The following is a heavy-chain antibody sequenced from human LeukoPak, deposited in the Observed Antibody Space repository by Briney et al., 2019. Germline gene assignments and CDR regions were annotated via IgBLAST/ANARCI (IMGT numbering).Heavy chain of an antibody. CDR3: AKMARNYDDSSGPLVY. J-gene: IGHJ4*02. CDR2: ISESGAGT. D-gene: IGHD3-22*01. CDR1: GMTLSSYA. Sequence: PGGSLRLSCVASGMTLSSYAMNWVRQAPGKGLEWVSCISESGAGTYYADSVKGRSTISRDNSKNTLYLQMNSLRAEDTAVDYRAKMARNYDDSSGPLVYWGQGTLVTVSS. V-gene: IGHV3-23*01.